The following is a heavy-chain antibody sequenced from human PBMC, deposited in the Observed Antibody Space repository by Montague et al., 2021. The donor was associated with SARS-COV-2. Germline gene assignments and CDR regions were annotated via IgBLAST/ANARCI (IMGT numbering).Heavy chain of an antibody. CDR1: GGSISSSSYY. CDR2: IHYSGRT. V-gene: IGHV4-39*01. CDR3: ARLWDTVYYYYVMDV. Sequence: SETLSLTCAVSGGSISSSSYYWGWIRQPPGKGLEWIGIIHYSGRTYYNPSLKSRVSISVDTSKNQFSLKLSSVTAADTAVYYCARLWDTVYYYYVMDVWGQGTTVTVSS. J-gene: IGHJ6*02. D-gene: IGHD1-26*01.